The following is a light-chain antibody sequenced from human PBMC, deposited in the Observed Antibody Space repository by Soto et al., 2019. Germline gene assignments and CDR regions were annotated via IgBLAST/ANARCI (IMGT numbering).Light chain of an antibody. Sequence: DIQMTQSPSTLSASVGDRVTITCRASQSISYWLAWYQQKPRTAPKLLIFDASTLESGVPSRFSGSGSGTEFTLTLSSLQPDDFATYYCQQYNTYSRTFGQGTKVEIK. V-gene: IGKV1-5*01. CDR2: DAS. J-gene: IGKJ1*01. CDR1: QSISYW. CDR3: QQYNTYSRT.